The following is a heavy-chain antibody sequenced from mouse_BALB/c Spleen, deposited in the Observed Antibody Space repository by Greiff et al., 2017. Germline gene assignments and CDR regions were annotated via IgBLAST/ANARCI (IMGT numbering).Heavy chain of an antibody. CDR1: GFTFSSYT. CDR3: TRYRDYVSSRYFDY. J-gene: IGHJ2*01. Sequence: EVQLVESGGGLVKPGGSLKLSCAASGFTFSSYTMSWVRQTPEKRLEWVATISSGGSYTYYPDSVKGRFTISRDNAKNTLYLQMSSLKSEDTAMYYCTRYRDYVSSRYFDYWGQGTTLTVSS. CDR2: ISSGGSYT. D-gene: IGHD1-1*01. V-gene: IGHV5-6-4*01.